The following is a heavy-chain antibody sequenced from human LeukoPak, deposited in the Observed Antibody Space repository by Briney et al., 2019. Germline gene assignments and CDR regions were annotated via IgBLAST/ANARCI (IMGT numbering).Heavy chain of an antibody. CDR2: FDPEDGET. Sequence: ASVKVSCKVSGYTLTELSMHWVRQAPGKGLEWMGGFDPEDGETIYAQKFQGRVTMTEDTSTDTAYMELSSLRPEDTAVYYCATLPPDYGDYGLPDYAFDIWGQGTMVTVSS. CDR1: GYTLTELS. CDR3: ATLPPDYGDYGLPDYAFDI. V-gene: IGHV1-24*01. D-gene: IGHD4-17*01. J-gene: IGHJ3*02.